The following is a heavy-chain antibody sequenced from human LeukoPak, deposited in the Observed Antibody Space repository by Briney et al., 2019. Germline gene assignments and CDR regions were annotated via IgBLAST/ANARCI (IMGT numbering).Heavy chain of an antibody. CDR2: IYTSGST. D-gene: IGHD3-10*01. V-gene: IGHV4-61*02. Sequence: SETLSLTCTVSGGSISSGSYYWSWIRQPAGKGLEWIGRIYTSGSTNYNPSLKSRVTISVDTSKNQFSLKLSSVTAADTAVYYCARDYYGSGSAYNWFDPWGQGTLVTVSS. J-gene: IGHJ5*02. CDR3: ARDYYGSGSAYNWFDP. CDR1: GGSISSGSYY.